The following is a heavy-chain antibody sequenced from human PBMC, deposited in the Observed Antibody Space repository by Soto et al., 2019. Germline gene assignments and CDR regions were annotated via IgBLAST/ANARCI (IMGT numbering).Heavy chain of an antibody. CDR2: IIPIFGTA. CDR1: GGTFSSYA. Sequence: ASVKVSCKASGGTFSSYAISWVRQAPGQGLEWMGGIIPIFGTANYAQKFQGRVTITADESTSTAYMELSSLRSEDTAVYYCASARGGQQPAYFDYWGQGTLVTVSS. CDR3: ASARGGQQPAYFDY. V-gene: IGHV1-69*13. J-gene: IGHJ4*02. D-gene: IGHD6-13*01.